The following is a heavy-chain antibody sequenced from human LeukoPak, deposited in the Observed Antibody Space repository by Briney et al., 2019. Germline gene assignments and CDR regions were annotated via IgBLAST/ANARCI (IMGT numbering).Heavy chain of an antibody. CDR3: ARVGYYASGPFSYFDY. Sequence: GGSQRLSCAASGFTFSGYAMHWVGQAPSKGLEWVAVISYDGSNEYYADSVKGRLTISRDNSKNTLYLQMNSLSVEDTAVYYCARVGYYASGPFSYFDYWGQGTLGTVSS. CDR2: ISYDGSNE. CDR1: GFTFSGYA. V-gene: IGHV3-30-3*01. D-gene: IGHD3-10*01. J-gene: IGHJ4*02.